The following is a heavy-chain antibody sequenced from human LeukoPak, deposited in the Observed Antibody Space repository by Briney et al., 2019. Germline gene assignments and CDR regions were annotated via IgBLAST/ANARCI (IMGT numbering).Heavy chain of an antibody. CDR2: ISTGGSTI. D-gene: IGHD3-9*01. CDR1: GFTFSSYE. Sequence: GGSLRLSGAAAGFTFSSYEMSWVRPAPGKVLGWVSYISTGGSTIYYADSVKGRFTTSSDNAKNPLQLLMSSRAAEDTAVYYCAGGHGDYDNLTGWIDYWGQGNLVTVSS. J-gene: IGHJ4*02. V-gene: IGHV3-48*03. CDR3: AGGHGDYDNLTGWIDY.